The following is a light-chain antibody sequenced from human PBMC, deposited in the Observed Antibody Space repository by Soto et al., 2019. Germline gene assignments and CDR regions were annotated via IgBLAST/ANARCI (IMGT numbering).Light chain of an antibody. Sequence: DIQMTQSPSTLSASVGDRVTITCRASQSISGWLAWYQQKPGKAPKLLIYKASSLESGVPSRFSGSGSGTEFTLTISSLQPDDFATFYGQQYNNYGSWTFGQGPKVEIK. V-gene: IGKV1-5*03. CDR1: QSISGW. J-gene: IGKJ1*01. CDR3: QQYNNYGSWT. CDR2: KAS.